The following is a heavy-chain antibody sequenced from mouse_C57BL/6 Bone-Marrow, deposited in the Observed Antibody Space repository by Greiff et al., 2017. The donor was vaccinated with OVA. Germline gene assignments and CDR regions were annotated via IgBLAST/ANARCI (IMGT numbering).Heavy chain of an antibody. Sequence: DVQLQESGPGLVKPSQSLSLTCSVTGYSITSGYYWNWIRQFPGNILEWMGYISYDGSNNYNPSLKNRISITRDTSKNQFFLKLNSVTTEDTSTYYCARDPFTTTFDYWGQGTTLTVSS. CDR3: ARDPFTTTFDY. V-gene: IGHV3-6*01. J-gene: IGHJ2*01. D-gene: IGHD2-12*01. CDR1: GYSITSGYY. CDR2: ISYDGSN.